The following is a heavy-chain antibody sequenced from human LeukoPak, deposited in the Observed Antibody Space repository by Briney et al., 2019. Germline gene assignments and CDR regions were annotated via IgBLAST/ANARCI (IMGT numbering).Heavy chain of an antibody. D-gene: IGHD2-21*01. J-gene: IGHJ6*03. CDR1: GFIFSSHG. CDR3: AKQDGDLRYYYYMDV. V-gene: IGHV3-23*01. CDR2: ISPSGDIT. Sequence: GGSLRLSCAASGFIFSSHGMNWVRQAPGKRLEWVSGISPSGDITYYADSVKGRFTISRDNSKSTLYLQMNSLRAEDTAVYYCAKQDGDLRYYYYMDVWGKGTTVTISS.